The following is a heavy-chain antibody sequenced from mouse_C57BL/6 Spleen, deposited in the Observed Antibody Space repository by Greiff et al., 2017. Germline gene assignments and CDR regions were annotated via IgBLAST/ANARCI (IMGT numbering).Heavy chain of an antibody. D-gene: IGHD2-4*01. CDR1: GFNIQDYY. V-gene: IGHV14-1*01. CDR3: TSYDYDVGY. J-gene: IGHJ2*01. Sequence: EVQLQQSGAELVRPGASVKLSCTASGFNIQDYYMPWVQQRPEQGLEWIGRIDPEDGDTEYAPKFQGKATMTADKASNTAYLHLSSLTSEDTAVYYCTSYDYDVGYWGQGTTLTVSS. CDR2: IDPEDGDT.